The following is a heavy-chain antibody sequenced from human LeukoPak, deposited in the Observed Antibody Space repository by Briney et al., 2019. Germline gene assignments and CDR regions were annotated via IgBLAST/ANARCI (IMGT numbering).Heavy chain of an antibody. V-gene: IGHV1-69*01. CDR1: GGTFSSYA. CDR2: IIPIFGTA. Sequence: ASVKVSCKASGGTFSSYAISWVRQAPGQGLEWMGGIIPIFGTANYAQKFQGRVTITADESTSTAYMELSSLRSEDTAVYYCARGEGYCSSTSCLYYYYYYMDVWGKGTTVTVSS. D-gene: IGHD2-2*01. J-gene: IGHJ6*03. CDR3: ARGEGYCSSTSCLYYYYYYMDV.